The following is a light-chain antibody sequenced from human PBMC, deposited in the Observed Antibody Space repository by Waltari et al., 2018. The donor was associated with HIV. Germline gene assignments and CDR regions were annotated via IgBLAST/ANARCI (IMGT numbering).Light chain of an antibody. CDR2: EGS. V-gene: IGLV2-23*01. Sequence: QSALTQPASVSGSPGQSITISCTGTSSAFGSYNLASWYQQHPGKAPKLIIYEGSKRPSGVSNRFSGSKSGNTASLTISGLQAEDEADYYCCSYAGRHNVLFGGGTKLTVL. CDR1: SSAFGSYNL. CDR3: CSYAGRHNVL. J-gene: IGLJ2*01.